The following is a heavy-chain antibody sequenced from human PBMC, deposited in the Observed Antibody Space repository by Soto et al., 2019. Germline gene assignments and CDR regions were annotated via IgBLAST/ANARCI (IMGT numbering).Heavy chain of an antibody. Sequence: EVQLVESGGDLVQPGGSLRLSCAASGFTFSNHWMSWVRQAPGKGLEWVANIKHDGSEDYYVDSVKGRFTISRDNAKNSLYLQLNSLSVDDAAVYYCVRGGGALDYWGQGTLVTVSS. CDR1: GFTFSNHW. CDR3: VRGGGALDY. V-gene: IGHV3-7*04. CDR2: IKHDGSED. D-gene: IGHD2-21*01. J-gene: IGHJ4*02.